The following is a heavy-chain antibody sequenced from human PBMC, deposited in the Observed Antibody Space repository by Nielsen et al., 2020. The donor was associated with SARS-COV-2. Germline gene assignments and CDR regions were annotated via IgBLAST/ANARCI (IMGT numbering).Heavy chain of an antibody. Sequence: KVSCKGSGYSFTSYWIGWVRQMPGKGLEWMGIIYPGDSDTRYSPSFQGQVTILADKSISTAYLQWSSLKASDTAMYYCARLAYSSGWYWISAFDIWGQGTMVTVSS. CDR1: GYSFTSYW. CDR2: IYPGDSDT. V-gene: IGHV5-51*01. J-gene: IGHJ3*02. D-gene: IGHD6-19*01. CDR3: ARLAYSSGWYWISAFDI.